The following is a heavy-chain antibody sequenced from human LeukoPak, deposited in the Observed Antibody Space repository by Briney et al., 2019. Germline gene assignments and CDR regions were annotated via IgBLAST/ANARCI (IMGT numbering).Heavy chain of an antibody. D-gene: IGHD3-10*01. Sequence: ASVKVSCKASGYTFTGYYMHWVRQAPGQGLEWMGGINPNSGGTNYAQKFQGRVTMTRDTSISTAYMELSRLRSDDTAVYYCARVPGITMVRGVHYDYWGQGTLVTVSS. V-gene: IGHV1-2*02. CDR1: GYTFTGYY. CDR2: INPNSGGT. J-gene: IGHJ4*02. CDR3: ARVPGITMVRGVHYDY.